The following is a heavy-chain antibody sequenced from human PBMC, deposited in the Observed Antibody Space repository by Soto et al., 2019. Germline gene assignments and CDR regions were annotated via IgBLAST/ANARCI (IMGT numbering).Heavy chain of an antibody. V-gene: IGHV5-51*01. CDR3: ARAAIPDNWFDP. CDR2: IYYDDSDT. Sequence: NPGESLKISCKVSGDIFTKYWIGWVRQKPGKGLEWMGIIYYDDSDTRYSPSFQGQVTMSADKSSSTAYLQWSSLKASDTAMYYCARAAIPDNWFDPWGQGTLVTVSS. J-gene: IGHJ5*02. CDR1: GDIFTKYW. D-gene: IGHD2-2*02.